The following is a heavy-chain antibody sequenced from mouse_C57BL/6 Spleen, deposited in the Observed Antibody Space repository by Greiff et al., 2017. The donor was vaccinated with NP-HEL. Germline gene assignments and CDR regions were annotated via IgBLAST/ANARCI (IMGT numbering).Heavy chain of an antibody. CDR2: ISSGGSYT. V-gene: IGHV5-6*01. J-gene: IGHJ4*01. D-gene: IGHD2-12*01. Sequence: EVQRVESGGDLVKPGGSLKLSCAASGFTFSSYGMSWVRQTPDKRLEWVATISSGGSYTYYPDSVKGRFTISRDNAKNTLYLQMSSLKSEDTAMYYCARGTTGDAMDYWGQGTSVTVSS. CDR3: ARGTTGDAMDY. CDR1: GFTFSSYG.